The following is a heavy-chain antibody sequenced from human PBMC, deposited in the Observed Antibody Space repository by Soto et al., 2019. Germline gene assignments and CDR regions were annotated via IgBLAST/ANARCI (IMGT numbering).Heavy chain of an antibody. CDR2: ISAYNGNT. V-gene: IGHV1-18*01. J-gene: IGHJ4*02. Sequence: ASVKVSCKASGYTITSYGISWVRQAPGQGLEWMGWISAYNGNTNYAQKLQGRVTMTTDTSTSTAYMELRSLRSDDTAVYYCARDRAYGSGSRPMGYWGQGTLVTVSS. CDR3: ARDRAYGSGSRPMGY. CDR1: GYTITSYG. D-gene: IGHD3-10*01.